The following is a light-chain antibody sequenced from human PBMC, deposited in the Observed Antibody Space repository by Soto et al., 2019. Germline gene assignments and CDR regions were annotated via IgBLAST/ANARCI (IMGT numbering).Light chain of an antibody. CDR1: SSNIGKNA. Sequence: QSVLTQPPSVSEAPRQRVTISCSGNSSNIGKNAVNWYQHLPGKAPKLLIYYDDLLPSGVSDRFSGSKSGTSASLAISGLQSDDEGYYYCAAWDDSLNVVLFGGGTKLTVL. CDR2: YDD. J-gene: IGLJ3*02. V-gene: IGLV1-36*01. CDR3: AAWDDSLNVVL.